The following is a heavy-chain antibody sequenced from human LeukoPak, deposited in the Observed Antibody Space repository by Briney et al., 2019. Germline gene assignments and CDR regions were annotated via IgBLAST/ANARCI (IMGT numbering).Heavy chain of an antibody. J-gene: IGHJ4*02. Sequence: GGSLRLSCAASGFTFSSYAMSWVRQAPGRGLEWVSTISGSGGSTYYADSVKGRFTISRDNSKNTLYLQMNSLRAEDTAVYYCANRGKYCSSTSCLGSAQVDYWGQGTLVTVSS. CDR3: ANRGKYCSSTSCLGSAQVDY. CDR2: ISGSGGST. V-gene: IGHV3-23*01. CDR1: GFTFSSYA. D-gene: IGHD2-2*01.